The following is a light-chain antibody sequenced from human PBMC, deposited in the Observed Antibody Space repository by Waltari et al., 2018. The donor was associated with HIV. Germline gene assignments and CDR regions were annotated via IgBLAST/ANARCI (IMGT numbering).Light chain of an antibody. V-gene: IGLV2-14*03. Sequence: QSALTQPASVSGSPGQSITISCTGPSSAVGGYNSVSWYQQHPGKAPKLMIYDVRNRPSGVSNRFSGSKSGNTASLTISGLQAEDEADYYCSSYTSNITRVFGGGTKLTVL. CDR2: DVR. CDR1: SSAVGGYNS. J-gene: IGLJ3*02. CDR3: SSYTSNITRV.